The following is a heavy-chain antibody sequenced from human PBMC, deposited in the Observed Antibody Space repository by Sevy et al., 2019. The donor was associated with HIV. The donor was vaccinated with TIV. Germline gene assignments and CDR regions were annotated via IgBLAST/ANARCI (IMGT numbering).Heavy chain of an antibody. J-gene: IGHJ6*02. CDR2: ISYDGSNK. D-gene: IGHD1-26*01. CDR1: GSTFSSYG. V-gene: IGHV3-30*18. Sequence: GGSLRLSCAASGSTFSSYGMHWVRQAPGKGLEWVAVISYDGSNKYYADSVKGRFTISRDNSKNTLYLQMNSLRAEDTAVYYCAKDGGVGATGYYYGMDVWGQGTTVTVSS. CDR3: AKDGGVGATGYYYGMDV.